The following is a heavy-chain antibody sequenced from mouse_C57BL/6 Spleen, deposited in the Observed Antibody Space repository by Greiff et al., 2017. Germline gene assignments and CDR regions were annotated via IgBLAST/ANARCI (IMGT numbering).Heavy chain of an antibody. CDR1: GYTFTDYN. CDR2: INPNNGGT. CDR3: ARRTVDWYFDV. Sequence: VQLQQSGPELVKPGASVKIPCKASGYTFTDYNMDWVKQSPGESLEWIGDINPNNGGTIYNQKFKGKATLTVDKSSSTAYMELRSLTSEDTAVYYCARRTVDWYFDVWGTGTTVTVAS. J-gene: IGHJ1*03. D-gene: IGHD1-1*01. V-gene: IGHV1-18*01.